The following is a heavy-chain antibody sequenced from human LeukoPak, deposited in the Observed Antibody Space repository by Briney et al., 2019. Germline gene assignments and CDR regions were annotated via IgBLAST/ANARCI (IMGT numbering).Heavy chain of an antibody. CDR3: ARGRGSSWYYFDS. J-gene: IGHJ4*02. CDR1: GGSISSFY. D-gene: IGHD6-13*01. CDR2: IYASGNT. V-gene: IGHV4-4*07. Sequence: PSETLSLTCTVSGGSISSFYWSWVRQPAGKGLEWVGRIYASGNTNYNPSLKGRVTMTVDTSKNQFSLNLSSVTAADTAVYYCARGRGSSWYYFDSWGQGTLVTVSS.